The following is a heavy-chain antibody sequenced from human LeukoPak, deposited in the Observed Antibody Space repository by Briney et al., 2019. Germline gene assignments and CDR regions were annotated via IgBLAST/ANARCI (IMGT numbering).Heavy chain of an antibody. J-gene: IGHJ4*02. D-gene: IGHD6-19*01. CDR2: INHSGST. CDR1: GGSFSGYY. V-gene: IGHV4-34*01. Sequence: SETLSLTCAVYGGSFSGYYWSWIRQPPGKGLEWIGEINHSGSTNYNPSLKSRVTISVDTSKNQFSLKLSSVTAADTAVYYCARQWLVTYYFDYWGQGTLSPSPQ. CDR3: ARQWLVTYYFDY.